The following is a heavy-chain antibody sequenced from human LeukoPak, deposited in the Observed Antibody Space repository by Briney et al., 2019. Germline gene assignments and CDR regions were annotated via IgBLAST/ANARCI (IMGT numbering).Heavy chain of an antibody. CDR1: GYTFTSYY. V-gene: IGHV1-46*01. Sequence: GASVKVSCKASGYTFTSYYMHWVRQAPGQGLEWMGIINPSGGSTSYAQKFQGRVTMTRDMSTSTVYMELSSLRSEDTAVYYCAREKAGARITMIARHWGQGTLVTVSS. J-gene: IGHJ1*01. CDR2: INPSGGST. CDR3: AREKAGARITMIARH. D-gene: IGHD3-22*01.